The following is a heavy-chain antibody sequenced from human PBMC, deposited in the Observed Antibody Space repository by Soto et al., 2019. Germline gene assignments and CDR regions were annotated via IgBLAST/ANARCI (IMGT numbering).Heavy chain of an antibody. CDR2: SIPMFGTA. Sequence: QVQLVQSGAEVKKPESSVKVSCKAPGGTFSTYAISWVRQAPGQGLEWMGGSIPMFGTANYAQRLQDRVTITANESTNTVYMELSSLRSEDTAVYFCASGIQLWLRRINNGYSGWGQGTLVTVSS. CDR3: ASGIQLWLRRINNGYSG. V-gene: IGHV1-69*12. J-gene: IGHJ4*02. CDR1: GGTFSTYA. D-gene: IGHD5-18*01.